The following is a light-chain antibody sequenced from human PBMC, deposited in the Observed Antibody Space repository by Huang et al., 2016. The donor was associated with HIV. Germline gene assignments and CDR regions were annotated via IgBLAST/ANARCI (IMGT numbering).Light chain of an antibody. CDR3: QQYNSAPRT. CDR2: AAS. CDR1: KDISNY. Sequence: DIQMTQSPSSLSASVGDRVTITCRASKDISNYLAWYQQKPGKVTKVLIYAASTLQSGVPSRFSGSGSGTDFTFTISSLQPEDVATYYCQQYNSAPRTFGQGTKVEIK. J-gene: IGKJ1*01. V-gene: IGKV1-27*01.